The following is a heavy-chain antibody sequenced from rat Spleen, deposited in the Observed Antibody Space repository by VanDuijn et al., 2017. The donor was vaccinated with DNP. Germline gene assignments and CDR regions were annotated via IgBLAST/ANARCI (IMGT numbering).Heavy chain of an antibody. CDR2: ISPSGGST. CDR1: GFTFSNYD. J-gene: IGHJ2*01. V-gene: IGHV5-27*01. CDR3: TTYYY. Sequence: EVQLVESGGGLVQPGRSLKLSCAASGFTFSNYDMAWVRQAPTKGLEWVASISPSGGSTYYRDSVKGRFTISRDNAKSTLYLQMDSLRSEDTATYYCTTYYYWGQGVMVTVTS.